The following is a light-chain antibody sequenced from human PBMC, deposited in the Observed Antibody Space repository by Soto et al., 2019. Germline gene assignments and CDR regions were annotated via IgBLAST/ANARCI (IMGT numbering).Light chain of an antibody. CDR3: TSYTTSSTLSYV. CDR1: SSDVGGYNY. J-gene: IGLJ1*01. CDR2: EVS. Sequence: QSALTQPASVSGSPGQSITVSCTGTSSDVGGYNYVSWYQQHPGKAPKLIIYEVSDRPSGVSTRFSGSKSGNSASLTISGLQAEDEADYYCTSYTTSSTLSYVFGTGTKGTVL. V-gene: IGLV2-14*01.